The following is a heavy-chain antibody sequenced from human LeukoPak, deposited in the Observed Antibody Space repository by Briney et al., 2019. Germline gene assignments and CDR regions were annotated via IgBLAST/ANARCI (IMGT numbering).Heavy chain of an antibody. CDR2: IGSIGSTI. V-gene: IGHV3-48*04. CDR1: GFTFSSYS. D-gene: IGHD3-22*01. Sequence: HPGGSLRLSCAASGFTFSSYSMNWVRQAPGKGLEWVSYIGSIGSTIYYADSVKGRFTISRDNAKKSLYLQMNTLRAEDTAVYYCARHLNYYESSGHRPDWYFDLWGRGTLVTVSS. CDR3: ARHLNYYESSGHRPDWYFDL. J-gene: IGHJ2*01.